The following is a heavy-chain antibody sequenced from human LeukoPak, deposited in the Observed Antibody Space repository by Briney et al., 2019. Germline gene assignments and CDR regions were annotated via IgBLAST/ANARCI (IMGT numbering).Heavy chain of an antibody. CDR3: ARDYYDSSGSSWWLNAFDI. CDR2: INPNSGGT. J-gene: IGHJ3*02. CDR1: GYTFTGYY. V-gene: IGHV1-2*02. Sequence: ASVKVSCKASGYTFTGYYMHWVRQAPGQGLEWMGWINPNSGGTNYAQKFQGRVTMTRDTSISTAYMELSRLRSDDTAVYYCARDYYDSSGSSWWLNAFDIWGQGTMVTVSS. D-gene: IGHD3-22*01.